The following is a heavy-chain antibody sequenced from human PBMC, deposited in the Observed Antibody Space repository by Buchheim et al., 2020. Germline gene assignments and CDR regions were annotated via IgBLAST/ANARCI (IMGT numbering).Heavy chain of an antibody. CDR2: IYYSGRT. CDR3: ARRIAYSGLIVDY. D-gene: IGHD5-12*01. CDR1: GGSISSSSYY. J-gene: IGHJ4*02. V-gene: IGHV4-39*01. Sequence: QLQLQESGPGLVKPSETLSLTCTVSGGSISSSSYYWGWIRQPPGKGLEWIGSIYYSGRTYYNPSLKSRVTISVDTSKNQFSLKLSSVTAADTAVYDCARRIAYSGLIVDYWGQGTL.